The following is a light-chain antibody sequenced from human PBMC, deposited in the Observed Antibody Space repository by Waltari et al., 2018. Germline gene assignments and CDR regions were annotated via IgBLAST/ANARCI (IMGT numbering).Light chain of an antibody. Sequence: EIVLTQSPATLSLSPGGRATLPCRARQRIQRYLGWYQQKPGQAPRLLIYHAYNRATGVPARFSGSGSETDFTLTISSLEPEDSAIYYCQQRADWPLTFGGGTTVEIK. CDR2: HAY. CDR1: QRIQRY. J-gene: IGKJ4*01. CDR3: QQRADWPLT. V-gene: IGKV3-11*01.